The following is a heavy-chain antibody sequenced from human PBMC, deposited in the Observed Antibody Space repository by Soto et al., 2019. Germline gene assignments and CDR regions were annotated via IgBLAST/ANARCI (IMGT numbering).Heavy chain of an antibody. Sequence: EIQLVESGGGLIKPGGSLRLSCAASGFTFNDAWMSWVRQAPGKGLEWVGRVKSKADGVTTAYAAPVNGRFFVSRDDVQNRRYLEMTGLRIEDSCVYFCTTRGGHWGQGALVTVSS. CDR3: TTRGGH. CDR1: GFTFNDAW. D-gene: IGHD3-16*01. V-gene: IGHV3-15*01. J-gene: IGHJ4*02. CDR2: VKSKADGVTT.